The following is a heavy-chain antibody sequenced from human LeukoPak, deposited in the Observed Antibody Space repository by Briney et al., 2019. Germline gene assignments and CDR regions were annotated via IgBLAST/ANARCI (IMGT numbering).Heavy chain of an antibody. CDR2: ISSSGSTI. CDR3: ARDTCSGGSCYSGDYYYYMDV. V-gene: IGHV3-48*03. J-gene: IGHJ6*03. CDR1: GFTFSSYE. D-gene: IGHD2-15*01. Sequence: GGSVRLSCAASGFTFSSYEMNWVRQAPGKGLEWVSYISSSGSTICYADSVKGRFTISRDNAKHSLYLQMNSLRAEDTAVYYCARDTCSGGSCYSGDYYYYMDVWGKGTTVTISS.